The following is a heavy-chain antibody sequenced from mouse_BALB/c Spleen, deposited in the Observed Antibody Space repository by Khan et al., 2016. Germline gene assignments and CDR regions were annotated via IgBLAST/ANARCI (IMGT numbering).Heavy chain of an antibody. CDR1: GYSITSDYA. J-gene: IGHJ3*01. CDR2: INYSGST. V-gene: IGHV3-2*02. CDR3: ARLERAWFAY. Sequence: EVKLLESGPGLVKPSQSLSLTCTVTGYSITSDYAWNWIRQFPGNKLEWMGYINYSGSTSYNPSLKSRISITRDTSKNQFFLQLNSVTTEDTARYYCARLERAWFAYWGQGTLVTVSA.